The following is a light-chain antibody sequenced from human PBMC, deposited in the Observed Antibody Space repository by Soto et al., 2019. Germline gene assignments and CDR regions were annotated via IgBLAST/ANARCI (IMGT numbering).Light chain of an antibody. CDR1: QTLNNY. V-gene: IGKV1-39*01. Sequence: DIQMTQSPSSVSASVGDRITITCLASQTLNNYLTWFQQKPGKAPKVLIYAASTLQSGVPSRFSGSGSGAELTLTISSLQPEDFATYYCQQSFSPLLTFRGGTKVDI. CDR3: QQSFSPLLT. J-gene: IGKJ4*01. CDR2: AAS.